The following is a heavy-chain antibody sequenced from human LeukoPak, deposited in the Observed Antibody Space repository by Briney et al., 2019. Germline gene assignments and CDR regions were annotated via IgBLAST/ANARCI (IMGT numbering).Heavy chain of an antibody. V-gene: IGHV3-48*01. J-gene: IGHJ4*02. CDR2: ISSSSSTI. CDR1: GFTVSTNY. D-gene: IGHD1-20*01. Sequence: PGGPLRLSCTASGFTVSTNYMSWVRQAPGKGLEWVSYISSSSSTIYYADSVKGRFTISRDNAKNSLYLQMNSLRAEDTAVYYCASALGITGTTGVFDYWGQGTLVTVSS. CDR3: ASALGITGTTGVFDY.